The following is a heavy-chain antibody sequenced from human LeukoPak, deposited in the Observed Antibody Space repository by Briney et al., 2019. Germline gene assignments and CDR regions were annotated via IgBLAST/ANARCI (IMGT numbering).Heavy chain of an antibody. D-gene: IGHD2-2*01. CDR2: INEDGGGR. Sequence: GGSLRLSCAASGFTFTTYWMTWVRQAPGKGLEWVANINEDGGGRYYVDSVEGRFTISRDNAKNSVHLQMNSLRAEDTAVYYCARLPAYCSSTSCYYDYWGQGTLVTVSS. CDR3: ARLPAYCSSTSCYYDY. V-gene: IGHV3-7*01. J-gene: IGHJ4*02. CDR1: GFTFTTYW.